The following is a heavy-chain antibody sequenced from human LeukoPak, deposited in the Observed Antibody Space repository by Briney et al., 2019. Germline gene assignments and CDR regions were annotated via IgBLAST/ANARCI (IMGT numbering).Heavy chain of an antibody. J-gene: IGHJ5*02. Sequence: SETLSLTCAVYGGSFSGYYWSWIRQPPGKGLEWIGEINHSGSTNYNPSLKSRVTISVDTSKNQFSLRLSSVAAADTAVYYCARGANFWSGYYTNWFDPWGQGTLVAVSS. D-gene: IGHD3-3*01. CDR3: ARGANFWSGYYTNWFDP. V-gene: IGHV4-34*01. CDR2: INHSGST. CDR1: GGSFSGYY.